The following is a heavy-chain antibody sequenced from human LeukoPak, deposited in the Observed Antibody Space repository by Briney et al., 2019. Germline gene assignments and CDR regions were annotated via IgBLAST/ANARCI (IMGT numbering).Heavy chain of an antibody. Sequence: GGSLRLSCAASGFTISSYWISWVRQAPGKWLEWVANIKQDGSEKYYVDSVKGRFTISRYNAKNSLYLQMNSLRAEDTAVYYCAREGSLVSWLVAEPYSQQWGQSTLVTVSS. D-gene: IGHD6-19*01. CDR2: IKQDGSEK. J-gene: IGHJ1*01. V-gene: IGHV3-7*01. CDR1: GFTISSYW. CDR3: AREGSLVSWLVAEPYSQQ.